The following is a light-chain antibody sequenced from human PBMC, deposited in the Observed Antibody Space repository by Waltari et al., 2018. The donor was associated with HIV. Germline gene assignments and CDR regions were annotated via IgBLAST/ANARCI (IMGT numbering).Light chain of an antibody. J-gene: IGLJ2*01. CDR1: SSNIARHT. CDR3: AAWDNSLNGPV. CDR2: SNN. V-gene: IGLV1-44*01. Sequence: QSVLTQPPSASGTPGQRVTISCSGSSSNIARHTINWYQQLPGTAPKLLVYSNNQRPSGVPDRFSGSKSGTSASLAISGLQSEDEADYYCAAWDNSLNGPVFGGGTKLTVL.